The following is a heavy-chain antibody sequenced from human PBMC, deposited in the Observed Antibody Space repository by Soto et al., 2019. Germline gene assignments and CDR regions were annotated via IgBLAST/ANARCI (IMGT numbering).Heavy chain of an antibody. D-gene: IGHD6-6*01. Sequence: PGGSLRLSCAASGFTFSDYYMSWIRQAPGKGLEWVSYISSSGSTIYYADSVKGRFTISRDNAKNSLYLQMNSLRAEDTAVYYCARVAATEGTDYYYMDVWGKGTTVTVSS. CDR3: ARVAATEGTDYYYMDV. CDR1: GFTFSDYY. CDR2: ISSSGSTI. V-gene: IGHV3-11*01. J-gene: IGHJ6*03.